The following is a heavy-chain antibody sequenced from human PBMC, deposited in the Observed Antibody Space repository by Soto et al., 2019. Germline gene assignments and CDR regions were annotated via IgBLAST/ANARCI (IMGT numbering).Heavy chain of an antibody. CDR2: ISNSSPTI. CDR3: ERGGSGWSFDY. CDR1: GFTFSSYE. V-gene: IGHV3-48*03. J-gene: IGHJ4*02. Sequence: PGWSLRLSCAASGFTFSSYEMNWVRQAPGKGLEWVSYISNSSPTIYYADSVKGRFTISRDNAKNSLYLQMNSLRAEDTAVYYCERGGSGWSFDYWGQGTLVTGSS. D-gene: IGHD6-19*01.